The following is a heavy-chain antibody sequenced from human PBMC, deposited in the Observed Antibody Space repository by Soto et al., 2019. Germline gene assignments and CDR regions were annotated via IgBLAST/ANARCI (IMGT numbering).Heavy chain of an antibody. D-gene: IGHD3-10*01. J-gene: IGHJ6*02. CDR3: AREKPSTFYGSGGKFGMDV. Sequence: SSVKVSCKASGGTFSSYAISWVRQAPGQGLEWMGGIIPIFGTANYAQKFQGRVTITADESTSTAYMELSSLRSEDTAVYYCAREKPSTFYGSGGKFGMDVWGQGTTVTVSS. V-gene: IGHV1-69*13. CDR1: GGTFSSYA. CDR2: IIPIFGTA.